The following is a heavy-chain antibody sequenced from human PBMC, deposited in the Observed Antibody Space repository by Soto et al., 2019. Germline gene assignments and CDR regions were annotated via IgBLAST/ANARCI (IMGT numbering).Heavy chain of an antibody. V-gene: IGHV3-30*18. CDR1: GFTFSSYG. CDR2: ISYDGSNK. D-gene: IGHD5-18*01. Sequence: PGGSLRLSCAASGFTFSSYGMHWVRQAPGKGLEWVAVISYDGSNKYYADSVKGRFTISRDNSKNTLYLQMNSLRAEDTAVYYCAKYDGYSYGYALAYWGQGTLVTVSS. J-gene: IGHJ4*02. CDR3: AKYDGYSYGYALAY.